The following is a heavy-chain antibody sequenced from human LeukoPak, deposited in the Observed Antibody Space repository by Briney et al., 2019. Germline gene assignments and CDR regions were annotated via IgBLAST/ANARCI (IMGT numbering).Heavy chain of an antibody. D-gene: IGHD3-9*01. CDR2: IRGKAYGGTA. CDR1: GFTFGDYA. J-gene: IGHJ4*02. CDR3: AKGPADYDILIALPYFDH. V-gene: IGHV3-49*03. Sequence: PGRSLRLSCIASGFTFGDYAMSWFRQAPGKGLEWVGFIRGKAYGGTAEYAASVKGRFTISRDDSKSIAYLQMNSLKTEDTAVYYCAKGPADYDILIALPYFDHWGQGTLVTVSS.